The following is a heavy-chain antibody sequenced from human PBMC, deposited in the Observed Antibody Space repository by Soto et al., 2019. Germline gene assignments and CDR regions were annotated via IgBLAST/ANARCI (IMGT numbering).Heavy chain of an antibody. CDR1: GYTFTSYG. V-gene: IGHV1-18*01. J-gene: IGHJ4*02. Sequence: VASVKVSCKASGYTFTSYGITWVRQAPGQGLEWMGWITAHNGNTKYAQKLQGRVTMTTDTSTSTAYLELRSLRSDDAAVYYCATSDKDVNPYFFDYWDQGSLVSVS. D-gene: IGHD2-15*01. CDR3: ATSDKDVNPYFFDY. CDR2: ITAHNGNT.